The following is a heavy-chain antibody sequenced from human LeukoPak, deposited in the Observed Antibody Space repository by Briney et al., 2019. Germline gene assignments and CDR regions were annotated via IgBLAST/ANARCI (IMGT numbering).Heavy chain of an antibody. Sequence: GGSLRLSCAASGFTFSSYGMHWVRQAPGKGLEWVAVIWYDGSNKYYADSVKGRFTISRDNSKNTLYLQMNSLRAEDTAVYYCARGGDTVVVPAASDAFDIWGQGTMVTVSS. CDR3: ARGGDTVVVPAASDAFDI. CDR1: GFTFSSYG. CDR2: IWYDGSNK. V-gene: IGHV3-33*01. J-gene: IGHJ3*02. D-gene: IGHD2-2*01.